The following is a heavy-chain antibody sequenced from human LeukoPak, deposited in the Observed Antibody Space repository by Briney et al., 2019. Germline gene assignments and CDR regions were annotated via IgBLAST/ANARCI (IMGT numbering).Heavy chain of an antibody. CDR2: IRSKAYGGTI. V-gene: IGHV3-49*04. J-gene: IGHJ4*02. CDR1: GFTFSAYA. D-gene: IGHD1-26*01. CDR3: ARDDTGSYYPPLHY. Sequence: GGSLRLSCTSSGFTFSAYAMSWVRQALGKGLEWVGFIRSKAYGGTIEYAASVKGRFTISRDDSGSIAYLQMNSLKTEDTAVYYCARDDTGSYYPPLHYWGQGTLVTVSS.